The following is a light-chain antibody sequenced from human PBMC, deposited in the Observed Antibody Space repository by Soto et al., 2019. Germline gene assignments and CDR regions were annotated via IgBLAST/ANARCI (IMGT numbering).Light chain of an antibody. J-gene: IGLJ1*01. CDR2: EVR. CDR1: SSDVGGYNF. CDR3: SSSAGSNNYV. V-gene: IGLV2-8*01. Sequence: QSVLTQPASASGSPGQSVTISCSGTSSDVGGYNFVSWYQQHPGKAPKFLIYEVRKRPSGVPARFSGSKSGNTASLTISGLQAEDEADYYCSSSAGSNNYVFGTGTKLTVL.